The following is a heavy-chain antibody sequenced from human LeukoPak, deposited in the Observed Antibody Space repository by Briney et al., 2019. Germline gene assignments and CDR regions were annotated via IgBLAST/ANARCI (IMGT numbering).Heavy chain of an antibody. CDR1: GFTFDDYA. D-gene: IGHD1-20*01. CDR2: ISWNSGSI. V-gene: IGHV3-9*03. Sequence: GGSLRLSCAASGFTFDDYAMHWVRQAPGKGLEWVSGISWNSGSIGYADSVKGRFTISRDNASNSLYLQMNSLRAEDMALCYRAKDSAYNWNAGGGYFDYWGQGTLVTVSS. J-gene: IGHJ4*02. CDR3: AKDSAYNWNAGGGYFDY.